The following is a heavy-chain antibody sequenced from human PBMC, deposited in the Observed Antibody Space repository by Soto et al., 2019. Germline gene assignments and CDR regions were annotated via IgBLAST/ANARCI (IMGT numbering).Heavy chain of an antibody. CDR1: GGTFSSYA. D-gene: IGHD3-22*01. CDR2: IIPIFGTA. J-gene: IGHJ4*02. V-gene: IGHV1-69*13. CDR3: ARDRRSYYYDSSGYYSPHY. Sequence: GASVKVSCKASGGTFSSYAISWVRQAPGQGLEWMGGIIPIFGTANYAQKFQGRVMITADESTSTAYMELSSLRSEDTAVYYYARDRRSYYYDSSGYYSPHYWGQGTLVTVSS.